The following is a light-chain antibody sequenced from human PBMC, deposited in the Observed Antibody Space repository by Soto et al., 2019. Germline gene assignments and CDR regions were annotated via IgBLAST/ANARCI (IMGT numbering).Light chain of an antibody. Sequence: DIQLTQSPSFLSASVGDRVTITCRASQGISTYLAWYQQKPGKAPNLLVYAASTLQSGVPSRFSGSGSGTEFTLTISSLRPEDFGTYYCQHLYSFPLTFGGGTKVEIK. V-gene: IGKV1-9*01. CDR2: AAS. CDR1: QGISTY. J-gene: IGKJ4*01. CDR3: QHLYSFPLT.